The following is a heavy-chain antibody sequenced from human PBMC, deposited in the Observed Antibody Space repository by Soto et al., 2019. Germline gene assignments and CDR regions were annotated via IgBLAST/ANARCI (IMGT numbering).Heavy chain of an antibody. CDR1: GDSISSADYY. V-gene: IGHV4-30-4*01. CDR3: ARDLWVEPELYYYGMDV. J-gene: IGHJ6*02. CDR2: SFYSGTT. D-gene: IGHD1-1*01. Sequence: KTSETLSLTCTVSGDSISSADYYWSWIRQTPGKGLEWIGHSFYSGTTYYNPSLKSRLTISVDTSKNHFSLRLTSVTAADTAVYYCARDLWVEPELYYYGMDVWGQGTTVTVSS.